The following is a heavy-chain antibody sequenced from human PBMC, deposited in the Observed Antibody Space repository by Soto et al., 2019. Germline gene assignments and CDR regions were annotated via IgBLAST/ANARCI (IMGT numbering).Heavy chain of an antibody. CDR3: TTNKGVPILDSGIWQSVGFDD. V-gene: IGHV3-15*07. Sequence: PGRSLILSCAASGFPFSNSWMNWGRQAPGKGLEWVGQIKSKSGGGTTEYAAPVKDRFTISRDDSRNTVYLQMKSPKGEDTAVYYCTTNKGVPILDSGIWQSVGFDDWGERTLVTV. J-gene: IGHJ4*01. D-gene: IGHD6-25*01. CDR1: GFPFSNSW. CDR2: IKSKSGGGTT.